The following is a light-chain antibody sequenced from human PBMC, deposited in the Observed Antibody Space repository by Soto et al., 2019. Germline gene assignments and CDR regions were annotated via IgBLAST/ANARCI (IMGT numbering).Light chain of an antibody. J-gene: IGKJ2*01. Sequence: DIQMTQSPSSLSASVGDRVTITCRASQGISTYLIWYQQRQGKAPKLLIYTASNLVSGVPSRFSGSGSGTDFTLTISSLQPDDFATYYCQQSYRTPYTFGQGTKLETK. CDR1: QGISTY. CDR3: QQSYRTPYT. V-gene: IGKV1-39*01. CDR2: TAS.